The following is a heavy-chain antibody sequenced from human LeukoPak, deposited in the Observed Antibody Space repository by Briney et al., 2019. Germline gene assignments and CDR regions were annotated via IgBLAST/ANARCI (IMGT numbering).Heavy chain of an antibody. CDR3: ARGWSSSGYYYYYYMDV. Sequence: PSETLSLTCAVYGGSFSGYYWSWIRQPPGKGLEWIGEINHSGSTNYNPSLKSRVTISVDTSKSQFSLKLSSVTAADTAVYYCARGWSSSGYYYYYYMDVWGKGTTVTVSS. J-gene: IGHJ6*03. CDR1: GGSFSGYY. CDR2: INHSGST. V-gene: IGHV4-34*01. D-gene: IGHD3-22*01.